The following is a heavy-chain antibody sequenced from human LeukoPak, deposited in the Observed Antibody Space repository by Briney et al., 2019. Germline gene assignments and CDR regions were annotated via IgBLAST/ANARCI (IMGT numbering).Heavy chain of an antibody. Sequence: SETLSLTCSVSGGSIRSSNSFWGWIRQPPGERLEWIATIYYNGNTYYNPSLQSRVTISVDTSTNQFSLKLNSVIAADTAVYYCARATAAPSSYFFDHWGQGALVTVSS. CDR1: GGSIRSSNSF. D-gene: IGHD6-25*01. CDR3: ARATAAPSSYFFDH. J-gene: IGHJ4*02. CDR2: IYYNGNT. V-gene: IGHV4-39*07.